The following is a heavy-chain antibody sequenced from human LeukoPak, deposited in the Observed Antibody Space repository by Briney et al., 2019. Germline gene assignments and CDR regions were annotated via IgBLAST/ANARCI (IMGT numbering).Heavy chain of an antibody. CDR2: IYYSGST. CDR1: GGSISSYY. D-gene: IGHD6-13*01. CDR3: ARHWETSSWYVDY. Sequence: SGTLSLTCTVSGGSISSYYWSWIRQPPGKGLEWIGYIYYSGSTNYNPSLKSRVTISVDTSKKQLSLKLSSVTAADTAVYYCARHWETSSWYVDYWGQGILVTVSS. J-gene: IGHJ4*02. V-gene: IGHV4-59*08.